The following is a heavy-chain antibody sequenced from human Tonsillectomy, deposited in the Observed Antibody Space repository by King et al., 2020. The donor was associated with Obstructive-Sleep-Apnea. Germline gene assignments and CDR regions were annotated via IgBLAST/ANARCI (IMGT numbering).Heavy chain of an antibody. J-gene: IGHJ4*02. V-gene: IGHV3-11*06. CDR1: GFSFSDYY. CDR2: FISSIRYT. Sequence: VQLVESGGGLVKPGGSLRLSCAASGFSFSDYYMAWIRQAPGKGREGGSSFISSIRYTDYADSGKGRFTISRDNAKNSLFLQMDSLRAEDTAVYYCARDRGVGASGYDYWGQGALVTVSS. CDR3: ARDRGVGASGYDY. D-gene: IGHD3-10*01.